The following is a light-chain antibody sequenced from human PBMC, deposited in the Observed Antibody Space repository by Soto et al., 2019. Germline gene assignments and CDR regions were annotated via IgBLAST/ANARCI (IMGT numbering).Light chain of an antibody. V-gene: IGKV3-20*01. J-gene: IGKJ1*01. CDR1: QTVGGKY. Sequence: EIVLTQSPGTLSLSPGDRATLSCRASQTVGGKYLAWYQQKPGQGPRLLIYRASIRAPGIPDRFSGSGSGTDFTLTISRLEPEDVAVYYCHQYVNPPWTLGQGTRVVIK. CDR3: HQYVNPPWT. CDR2: RAS.